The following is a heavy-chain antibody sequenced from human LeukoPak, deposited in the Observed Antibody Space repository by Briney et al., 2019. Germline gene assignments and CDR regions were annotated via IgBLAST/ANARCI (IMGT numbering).Heavy chain of an antibody. D-gene: IGHD2-15*01. CDR2: INPSGGST. CDR3: ARDLEGYCSGGSCYMYYFDY. CDR1: GYTFTSYY. Sequence: ASVKVSCKASGYTFTSYYMHWVRQAPGQGLEWMGIINPSGGSTSYAQKFQGRVTMTTDTSTSTAYMELRSLRSDDTAVYYCARDLEGYCSGGSCYMYYFDYWGQGTLVTVSS. J-gene: IGHJ4*02. V-gene: IGHV1-46*01.